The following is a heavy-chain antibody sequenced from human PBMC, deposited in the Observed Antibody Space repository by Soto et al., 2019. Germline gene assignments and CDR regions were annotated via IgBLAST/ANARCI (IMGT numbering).Heavy chain of an antibody. D-gene: IGHD4-17*01. Sequence: GESLRLSCAASGFTFSSYDMHWVRQATGKVLGWVSAIGTAGDTYYPGSVKGRFTISRENAKNSLYLQMNSLRAGDTAVYYCARAGVLYGDYENYFVYSGQGTLVTLS. CDR2: IGTAGDT. CDR3: ARAGVLYGDYENYFVY. J-gene: IGHJ4*02. V-gene: IGHV3-13*01. CDR1: GFTFSSYD.